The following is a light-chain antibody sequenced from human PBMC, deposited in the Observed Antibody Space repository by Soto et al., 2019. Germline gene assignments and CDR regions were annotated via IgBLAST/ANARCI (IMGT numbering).Light chain of an antibody. CDR3: QHYGNSPLA. J-gene: IGKJ4*01. CDR1: QRVSSAL. CDR2: GGS. V-gene: IGKV3-20*01. Sequence: EIVLTQSPGTLSVSPGERATLSCRASQRVSSALFAWYQQRPGQAPRLIIYGGSTRVAGIPDKFSGSGSGADFTLTINRLDPEDCALYYCQHYGNSPLAFGGGTKVEI.